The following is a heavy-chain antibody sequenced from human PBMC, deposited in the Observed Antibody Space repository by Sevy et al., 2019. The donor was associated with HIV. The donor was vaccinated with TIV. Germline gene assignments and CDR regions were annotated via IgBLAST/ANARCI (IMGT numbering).Heavy chain of an antibody. Sequence: ASVKVSCKASGYTFTTYGISWVRQAPGQGLEWMGWISAYNGNTNYAQKFQGRVTMTTETSTSTAYMELRSLRSDDTAVYYCVAYYDYMWAGWFDPWGQGTLVTVSS. J-gene: IGHJ5*02. V-gene: IGHV1-18*01. D-gene: IGHD3-16*01. CDR1: GYTFTTYG. CDR2: ISAYNGNT. CDR3: VAYYDYMWAGWFDP.